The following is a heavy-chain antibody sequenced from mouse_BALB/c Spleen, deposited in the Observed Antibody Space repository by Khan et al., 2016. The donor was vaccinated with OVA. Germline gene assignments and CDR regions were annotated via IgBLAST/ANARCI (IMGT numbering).Heavy chain of an antibody. CDR2: ISGGGST. V-gene: IGHV5-6-5*01. J-gene: IGHJ4*01. Sequence: EVMLVESGGGLVKPGGSLKLSCAASGFTFSRYAMSWVRQSPEKRLEWVASISGGGSTYYPDSVKGRFTISRDNARNILYLQMSSLRSEDTAMYHCARNFAMDYWGQGTSVTVSS. CDR1: GFTFSRYA. CDR3: ARNFAMDY.